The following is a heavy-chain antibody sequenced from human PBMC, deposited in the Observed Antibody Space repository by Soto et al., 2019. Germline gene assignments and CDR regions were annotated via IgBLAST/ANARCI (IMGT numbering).Heavy chain of an antibody. J-gene: IGHJ4*02. Sequence: ASVKVSCKASGYIFTDYYMHWVRQAPGQELGWMGRINPNSGGTNYAQKFQGRVTMTRDTSISTAYTELSSLRAEDTAVYYCARYIFGQGFISWGQGTLVTVSS. CDR3: ARYIFGQGFIS. V-gene: IGHV1-2*06. CDR1: GYIFTDYY. CDR2: INPNSGGT. D-gene: IGHD3-10*01.